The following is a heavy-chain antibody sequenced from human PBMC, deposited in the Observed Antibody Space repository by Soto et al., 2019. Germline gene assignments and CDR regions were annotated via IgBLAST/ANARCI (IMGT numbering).Heavy chain of an antibody. J-gene: IGHJ6*02. Sequence: QVQLVQSGAEVKKPGASVKVSCKASGYTFTSYAMHWVRQAPGQRLEWMGWINAGNGNTKYSQKFQGRVTITRDTAASTAYMALSSLISEDTAVDYWARPTARPFYYDYGMDLWGQGTTVTFSS. CDR2: INAGNGNT. CDR3: ARPTARPFYYDYGMDL. V-gene: IGHV1-3*01. D-gene: IGHD6-6*01. CDR1: GYTFTSYA.